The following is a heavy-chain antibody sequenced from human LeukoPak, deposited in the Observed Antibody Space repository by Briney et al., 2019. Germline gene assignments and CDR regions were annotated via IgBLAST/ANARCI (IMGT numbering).Heavy chain of an antibody. V-gene: IGHV3-21*01. D-gene: IGHD3-9*01. Sequence: GGSLRLSCAASGFTFSSYSMNWARQAPRKGLEWVSSISSSSSYIYYADSVKGRFTISRDNAKNSLYLQMNSLRAEDTAVYYCARVGDILTGYLGGIDYWGQGTLVTVSS. J-gene: IGHJ4*02. CDR2: ISSSSSYI. CDR3: ARVGDILTGYLGGIDY. CDR1: GFTFSSYS.